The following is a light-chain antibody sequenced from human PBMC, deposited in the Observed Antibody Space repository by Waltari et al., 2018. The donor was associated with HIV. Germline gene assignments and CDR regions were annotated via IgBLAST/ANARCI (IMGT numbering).Light chain of an antibody. Sequence: QSVLTQPPSLSEAPRQRVTISCSVSPSNTGNHPANWNQQLPGKAPKLLNYYKYLLPSGVSDRFSCSRSGTSASLAISGLQSEDEAHYYCASWDDRLNGWVFGGGTQLTVL. CDR2: YKY. CDR1: PSNTGNHP. CDR3: ASWDDRLNGWV. J-gene: IGLJ3*02. V-gene: IGLV1-36*01.